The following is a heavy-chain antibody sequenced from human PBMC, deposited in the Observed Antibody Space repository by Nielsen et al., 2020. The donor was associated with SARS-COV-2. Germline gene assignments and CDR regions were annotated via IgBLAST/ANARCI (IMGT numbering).Heavy chain of an antibody. CDR3: AKDGGSIAAAGNGAFDI. CDR1: GFTFSSYG. V-gene: IGHV3-30*18. D-gene: IGHD6-13*01. J-gene: IGHJ3*02. Sequence: GESLKISCAASGFTFSSYGMHWVRQAPGKGLEWVAVISYAVSNKYYAQAVKGRFTNSRDNSKNTLYLQMNSLRAEDTAVYSWAKDGGSIAAAGNGAFDIWGQGTMVNVSS. CDR2: ISYAVSNK.